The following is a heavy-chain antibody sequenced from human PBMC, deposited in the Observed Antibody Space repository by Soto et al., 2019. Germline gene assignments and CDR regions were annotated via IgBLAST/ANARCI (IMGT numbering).Heavy chain of an antibody. CDR2: IIPIFGTA. V-gene: IGHV1-69*13. CDR3: ARVYYDILTGLDP. J-gene: IGHJ5*02. D-gene: IGHD3-9*01. CDR1: GGTFSSYA. Sequence: SVKVFCKASGGTFSSYAISWVRQAPGQGLEWVGGIIPIFGTANCAQKFQGRVTITADESTSTAYMELSSLRSEDTAVYYCARVYYDILTGLDPWGQGTLVTVS.